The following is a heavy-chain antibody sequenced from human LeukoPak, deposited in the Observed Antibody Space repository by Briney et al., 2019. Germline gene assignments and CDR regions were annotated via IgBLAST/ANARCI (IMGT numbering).Heavy chain of an antibody. Sequence: GGSLRLSCAASGFTFSGYDMHWVRHATGKGLEWVSAIGTAGDTYYPGSVKGRFTISRENAKNSLYLQMNSLRAGDTAVYYCARAPPFGGVINWGQGTLVTVSS. CDR2: IGTAGDT. D-gene: IGHD3-16*01. V-gene: IGHV3-13*01. CDR3: ARAPPFGGVIN. CDR1: GFTFSGYD. J-gene: IGHJ4*02.